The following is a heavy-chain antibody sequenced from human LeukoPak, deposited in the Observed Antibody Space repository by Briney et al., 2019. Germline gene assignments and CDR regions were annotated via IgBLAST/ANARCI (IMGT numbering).Heavy chain of an antibody. CDR1: GYTFIHYD. CDR3: VRAMVRGVVLSDF. Sequence: ASVKVSCKASGYTFIHYDINWVRQAAGQGLEWMGWMNPINGNTGYAQKFQGRITVTRNTSISTAYMELSSLRSNDTDVYYCVRAMVRGVVLSDFWGQGTLVTVSS. CDR2: MNPINGNT. J-gene: IGHJ4*02. D-gene: IGHD3-10*01. V-gene: IGHV1-8*01.